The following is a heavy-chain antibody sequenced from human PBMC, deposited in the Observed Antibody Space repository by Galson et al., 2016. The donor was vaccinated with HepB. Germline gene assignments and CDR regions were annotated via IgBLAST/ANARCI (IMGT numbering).Heavy chain of an antibody. V-gene: IGHV3-21*01. CDR1: GFTFTFYS. CDR3: SRGGGMYYSMDV. CDR2: ISSSSDYI. J-gene: IGHJ6*02. D-gene: IGHD3-16*01. Sequence: SLRLSCAASGFTFTFYSMNWVRQAPGKGLEWVSSISSSSDYIYYSDSVRGRVTISRDNARNSLYLRMDSLRAEDTAVYFCSRGGGMYYSMDVWGQGTAVTVSS.